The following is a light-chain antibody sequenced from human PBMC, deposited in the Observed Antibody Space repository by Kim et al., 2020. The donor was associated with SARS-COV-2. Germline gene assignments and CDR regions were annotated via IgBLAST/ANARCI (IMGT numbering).Light chain of an antibody. Sequence: SSELTQDPAVSVALGQTVRITCQGDSLRSYYASWYQQKPGQAPVLVIYGKNNRPSGIPDRLSGSGSGNTASLTITGAQAEDEADYYCNSRDSSGNHLNVV. J-gene: IGLJ2*01. CDR2: GKN. CDR3: NSRDSSGNHLNVV. V-gene: IGLV3-19*01. CDR1: SLRSYY.